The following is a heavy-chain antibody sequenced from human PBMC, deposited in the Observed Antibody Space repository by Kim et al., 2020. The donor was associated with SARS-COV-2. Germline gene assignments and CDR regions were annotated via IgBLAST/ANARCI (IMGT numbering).Heavy chain of an antibody. D-gene: IGHD2-15*01. Sequence: GGSLRLSCAASGFTFSGSAMHWVRQASGKGLEWVGRIRSKANSYATAYAASVKGRFTISRDDSKNTAYLQMNSLKTEDTAVYYCTRRPSCSGGSCYSGYAFDIRGQGTMVTVSS. V-gene: IGHV3-73*01. CDR2: IRSKANSYAT. J-gene: IGHJ3*02. CDR1: GFTFSGSA. CDR3: TRRPSCSGGSCYSGYAFDI.